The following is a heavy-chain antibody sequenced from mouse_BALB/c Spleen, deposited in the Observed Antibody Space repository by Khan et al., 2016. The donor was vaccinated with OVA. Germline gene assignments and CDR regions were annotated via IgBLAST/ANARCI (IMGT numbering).Heavy chain of an antibody. D-gene: IGHD3-1*01. CDR3: ARDQRLGWFAY. V-gene: IGHV2-6-7*01. CDR1: EFSLTDYG. J-gene: IGHJ3*01. Sequence: QVQLKESGPSLVAPSQSLSITCTVSEFSLTDYGVNWVRQPPGKGLEWLGMIWGDGSTDYNSALKSRLSISKDNSKSQVFLKMNSLQTDDTARYYCARDQRLGWFAYWGQGTLVTVSA. CDR2: IWGDGST.